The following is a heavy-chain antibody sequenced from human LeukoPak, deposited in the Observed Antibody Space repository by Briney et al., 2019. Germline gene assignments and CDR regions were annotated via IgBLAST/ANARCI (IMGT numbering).Heavy chain of an antibody. Sequence: SETLSLTCIVSGGSISSGSYYWSWIRQPAGKGLEWIGRIYTSGSTNYNPSLKSRVTISVDTSKNQFSLKLTSVTAADTAVYYCTSVSGVIAPGHWGQGTLVTVSS. CDR3: TSVSGVIAPGH. V-gene: IGHV4-61*02. CDR1: GGSISSGSYY. D-gene: IGHD3-16*02. CDR2: IYTSGST. J-gene: IGHJ4*02.